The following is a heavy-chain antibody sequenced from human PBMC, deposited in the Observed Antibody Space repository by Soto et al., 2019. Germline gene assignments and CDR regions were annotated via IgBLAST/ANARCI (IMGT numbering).Heavy chain of an antibody. CDR2: IFYDGTT. Sequence: PSETLSLTCTVSGGSISDYYWNWIRQPPGKGLEWIGFIFYDGTTKYNPALDSRVTMSVDTSKIQFSLRLTSVTAADTAVYYCAGQHWGQAFDSWAPGSMVTFSS. V-gene: IGHV4-59*08. CDR3: AGQHWGQAFDS. J-gene: IGHJ3*02. D-gene: IGHD7-27*01. CDR1: GGSISDYY.